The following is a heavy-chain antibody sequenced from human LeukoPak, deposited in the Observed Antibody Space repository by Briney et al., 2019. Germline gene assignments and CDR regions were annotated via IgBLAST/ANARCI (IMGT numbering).Heavy chain of an antibody. CDR1: GYTFTSYG. Sequence: ASVKVSCKASGYTFTSYGISWVRQAPGQGPEWMGWISAYNGNTNYAQKLQGRVTMTTDTSTSTAYMELRSLRSDDTAVYYCARGQFSSGWYPYYFDYWGQGTLVTVSS. CDR3: ARGQFSSGWYPYYFDY. CDR2: ISAYNGNT. D-gene: IGHD6-19*01. V-gene: IGHV1-18*04. J-gene: IGHJ4*02.